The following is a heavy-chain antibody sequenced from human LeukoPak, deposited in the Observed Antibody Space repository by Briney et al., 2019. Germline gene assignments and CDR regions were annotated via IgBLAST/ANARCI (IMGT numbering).Heavy chain of an antibody. Sequence: SETLSLTCTVSGGSISNYFWSWIRQAPGKGLEYIGFIYYSGNTNYNPSFKSRVTISVDTSKKQFSLKLSSVTAADTAVYYCASTMIRGVNPFDYWGQGTLVTVSS. CDR1: GGSISNYF. D-gene: IGHD3-10*01. J-gene: IGHJ4*02. CDR3: ASTMIRGVNPFDY. CDR2: IYYSGNT. V-gene: IGHV4-59*01.